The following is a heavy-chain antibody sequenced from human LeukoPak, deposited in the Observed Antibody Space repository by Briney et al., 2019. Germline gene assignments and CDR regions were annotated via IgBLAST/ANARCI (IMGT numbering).Heavy chain of an antibody. CDR2: IYYSGST. J-gene: IGHJ5*02. Sequence: SETLSLTCTVSGGSISSYYWSWIRQPAGKGLEWIGYIYYSGSTNYNPSLKSRVTISVDTSKNQFSLKLSSVTAADTAVYYCAREGGGSGSYLSWFDPWGQGTLVTVSS. V-gene: IGHV4-59*01. D-gene: IGHD3-10*01. CDR1: GGSISSYY. CDR3: AREGGGSGSYLSWFDP.